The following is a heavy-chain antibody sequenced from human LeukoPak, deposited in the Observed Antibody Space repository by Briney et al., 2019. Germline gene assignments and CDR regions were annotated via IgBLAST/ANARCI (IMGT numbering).Heavy chain of an antibody. J-gene: IGHJ4*02. D-gene: IGHD4-11*01. V-gene: IGHV3-11*01. CDR3: ARDLGSNYGYFDY. Sequence: GGSLRLSCAASGFTFSDYYMRWIRQAPGKGVAWVSYISSSGSTIYYADSVKGRFTISRDNAKNSLYLQMNSLRAEDTAVYYCARDLGSNYGYFDYWGQGTLVTVSS. CDR1: GFTFSDYY. CDR2: ISSSGSTI.